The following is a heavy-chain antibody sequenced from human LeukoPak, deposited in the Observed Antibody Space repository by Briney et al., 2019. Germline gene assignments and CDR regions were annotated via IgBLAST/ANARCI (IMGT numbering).Heavy chain of an antibody. Sequence: GGSLRLSCAASGFAFSNYAMSWVRQAPGKGLECVSIISGSGGGTYYADSVKDRFTISRDNSKNTVYVQMNSLRAEDTAVYYCASVECSGGTCYSTGVYYYGMDVWGQGTTVTVSS. D-gene: IGHD2-15*01. CDR1: GFAFSNYA. CDR2: ISGSGGGT. V-gene: IGHV3-23*01. CDR3: ASVECSGGTCYSTGVYYYGMDV. J-gene: IGHJ6*02.